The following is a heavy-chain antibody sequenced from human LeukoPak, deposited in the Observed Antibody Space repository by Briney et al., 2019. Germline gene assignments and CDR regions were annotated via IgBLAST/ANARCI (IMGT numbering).Heavy chain of an antibody. CDR3: ARSGIIPAAIRGYYYYAMDV. V-gene: IGHV1-8*01. D-gene: IGHD2-2*02. CDR1: GYTFTSYD. CDR2: MNPNSGNT. J-gene: IGHJ6*02. Sequence: GASVKVSCKASGYTFTSYDINWVRQATGQGLEWMGWMNPNSGNTGYAQKFQGRVTMTRNTSISTAYMELSSLRSEDTAVYYCARSGIIPAAIRGYYYYAMDVWGQGTTVTVSS.